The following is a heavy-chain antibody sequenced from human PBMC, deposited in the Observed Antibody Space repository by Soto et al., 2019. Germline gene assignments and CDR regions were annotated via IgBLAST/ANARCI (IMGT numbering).Heavy chain of an antibody. V-gene: IGHV3-9*01. J-gene: IGHJ1*01. CDR2: INWNSGRI. CDR1: GFTFDDYA. D-gene: IGHD6-13*01. Sequence: PGGSLRLSCAASGFTFDDYAMHWVRQVPGKGLEWVSGINWNSGRIGYADSVKGRFAISRDNAKNSLHLQMNSLRAEDTAFYYCVKDESINWYSGHFRHWGQGTLVTVSS. CDR3: VKDESINWYSGHFRH.